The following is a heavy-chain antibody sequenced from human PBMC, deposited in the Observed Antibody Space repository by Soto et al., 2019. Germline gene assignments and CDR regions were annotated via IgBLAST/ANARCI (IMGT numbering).Heavy chain of an antibody. Sequence: EVQLLEAGGGLVQPGGSLRLSCAASGLTFNNYWMSWVRQAPGKGLEWVANIKGDGSEKSYRDSVKGRFTISRDNAKNSLYLHMDSLRDEDTAVYFCARELVLGLKSAFDMWGQGTLVTVSS. J-gene: IGHJ3*02. D-gene: IGHD2-15*01. CDR1: GLTFNNYW. V-gene: IGHV3-7*04. CDR3: ARELVLGLKSAFDM. CDR2: IKGDGSEK.